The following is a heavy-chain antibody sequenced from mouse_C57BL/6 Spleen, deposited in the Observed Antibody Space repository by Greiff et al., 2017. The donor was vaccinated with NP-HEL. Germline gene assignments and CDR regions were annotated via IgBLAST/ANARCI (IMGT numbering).Heavy chain of an antibody. V-gene: IGHV14-4*01. CDR2: IDPENGDT. J-gene: IGHJ2*01. CDR3: TTPGYYGSSYPSFDY. CDR1: GFNIKDDY. D-gene: IGHD1-1*01. Sequence: EVKLVESGAELVRPGASVKLSCTASGFNIKDDYMHWVKQRPEQGLEWIGWIDPENGDTEYASKFQGKATITADTSSNTAYLQLSSLTSEDTAVYYCTTPGYYGSSYPSFDYWGQGTTLTVSS.